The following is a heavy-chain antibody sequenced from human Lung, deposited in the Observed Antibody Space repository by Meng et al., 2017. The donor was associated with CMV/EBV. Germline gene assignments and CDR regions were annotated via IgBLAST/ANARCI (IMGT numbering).Heavy chain of an antibody. V-gene: IGHV3-30*02. J-gene: IGHJ6*02. CDR3: AKDREQWWWGYYGMDI. CDR1: GFAFNSYG. D-gene: IGHD2-15*01. CDR2: IQYDGSNK. Sequence: SCEASGFAFNSYGMHWVRQAPGKGLAWVAFIQYDGSNKYYADSVKGRFTISRDNSKNTLYVQMNSRRAEDTAVYYCAKDREQWWWGYYGMDIWGQGXTVTVSS.